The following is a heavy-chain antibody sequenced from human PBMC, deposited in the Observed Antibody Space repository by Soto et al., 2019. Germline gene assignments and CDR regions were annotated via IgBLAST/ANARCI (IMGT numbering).Heavy chain of an antibody. Sequence: QVQLVQSGAEVKKPGSSVKVSCKASGGTFSSYAISWVRQAPGQGLEWMGGNIPFFGTANYEQKFQCRVKITAEEHTSKADKERSSLRADDTTGYYCAKEGVGAPGWGQGTLVTVSS. CDR2: NIPFFGTA. CDR3: AKEGVGAPG. CDR1: GGTFSSYA. J-gene: IGHJ4*02. D-gene: IGHD1-26*01. V-gene: IGHV1-69*12.